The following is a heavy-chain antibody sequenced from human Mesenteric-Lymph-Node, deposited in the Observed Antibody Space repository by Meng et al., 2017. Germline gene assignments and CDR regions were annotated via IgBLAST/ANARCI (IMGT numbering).Heavy chain of an antibody. CDR1: GDSVSTNSDA. CDR2: TYYKSKWYN. Sequence: QVQLQPSGPGLGKPSQPLSLTFAISGDSVSTNSDAWNWLRQSPSGGLEWLGRTYYKSKWYNDYAESVKSRITINPDTSKNQFSLQLNSVTPEDTAVYYCARDPAAFDFWGQGILVTVSS. V-gene: IGHV6-1*01. J-gene: IGHJ4*02. CDR3: ARDPAAFDF. D-gene: IGHD6-25*01.